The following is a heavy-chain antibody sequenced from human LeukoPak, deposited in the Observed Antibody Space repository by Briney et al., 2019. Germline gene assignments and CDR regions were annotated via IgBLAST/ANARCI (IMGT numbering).Heavy chain of an antibody. J-gene: IGHJ6*02. CDR3: ARTYYYGSGSPPLVYYYGMDV. CDR1: GYTFTSYG. CDR2: IRAYNVNT. Sequence: SMKACWSASGYTFTSYGSGWLLLAIGQGFEWIGWIRAYNVNTNYAQKLQGRVTMTTDTSTSTAYMELRSPRSDDTAVYYCARTYYYGSGSPPLVYYYGMDVWGQGTTVTGTS. D-gene: IGHD3-10*01. V-gene: IGHV1-18*01.